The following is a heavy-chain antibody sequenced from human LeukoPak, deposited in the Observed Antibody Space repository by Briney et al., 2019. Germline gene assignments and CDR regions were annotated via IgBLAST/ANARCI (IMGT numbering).Heavy chain of an antibody. J-gene: IGHJ4*02. CDR2: IAGSGSHT. CDR3: ARDRSPDILGHIAF. V-gene: IGHV3-11*05. CDR1: GFTFSDYY. D-gene: IGHD3-9*01. Sequence: GGSLRLSCAASGFTFSDYYMSGIRQAPGKGLQWVSYIAGSGSHTNHADPVRGRFIIARDNAKNSVYLQMNSLRAEDSALYYCARDRSPDILGHIAFWGQGTPVTVSS.